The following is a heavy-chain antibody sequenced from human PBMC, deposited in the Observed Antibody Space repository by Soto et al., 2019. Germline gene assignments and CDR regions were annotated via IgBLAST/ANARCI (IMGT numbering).Heavy chain of an antibody. D-gene: IGHD4-4*01. Sequence: QVQLVQSGAEVKKPGASVKVSCKASGYTFTSYGISWVRQAPGQGLEWMGWISAYNGNTNYAQKLQSRGTMTTDTSTSTAYMELRSLRSDDTAVYYCAGDRGGTVTNDAFDIWGQGTMVTVSS. CDR1: GYTFTSYG. V-gene: IGHV1-18*01. J-gene: IGHJ3*02. CDR2: ISAYNGNT. CDR3: AGDRGGTVTNDAFDI.